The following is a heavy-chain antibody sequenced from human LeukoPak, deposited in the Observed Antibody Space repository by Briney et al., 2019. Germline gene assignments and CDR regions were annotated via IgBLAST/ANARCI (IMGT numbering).Heavy chain of an antibody. J-gene: IGHJ3*02. D-gene: IGHD2-21*02. CDR2: ISSSGRAI. V-gene: IGHV3-48*03. Sequence: PGGSLRLSCAASGFTFSNYEMNWVRQAPGKGLGWLSYISSSGRAINYADSVKGRFTISRDNAKNSLFLQMNSLRAEDTAVYYCASEGDWRNHDAFDIWGQGTMVTVSS. CDR3: ASEGDWRNHDAFDI. CDR1: GFTFSNYE.